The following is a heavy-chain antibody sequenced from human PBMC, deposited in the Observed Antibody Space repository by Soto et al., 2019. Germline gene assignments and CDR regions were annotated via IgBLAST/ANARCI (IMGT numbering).Heavy chain of an antibody. D-gene: IGHD3-3*01. J-gene: IGHJ4*02. CDR2: INHSGST. V-gene: IGHV4-34*01. Sequence: SETLSLTCAVYGGSFSGYYWSWIRQPPGKGLEWIGEINHSGSTNYNPSLKSRVTISVDTSKNQFSLKLSSVTAADTAVYYCARVDELRFLMRPPNPVKTPAKYYFDYWGQGTLVTVSS. CDR1: GGSFSGYY. CDR3: ARVDELRFLMRPPNPVKTPAKYYFDY.